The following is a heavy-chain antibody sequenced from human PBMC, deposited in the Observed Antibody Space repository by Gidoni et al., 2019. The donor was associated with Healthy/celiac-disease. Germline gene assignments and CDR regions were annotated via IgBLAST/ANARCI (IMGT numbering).Heavy chain of an antibody. Sequence: QVQLQESGPGLVKPSETLSLTCTVSGGSISSYYWSWIRQPPGKGLEWIGYIYYSGSTNYNPSLKSRVTISVDTSKNQFSLKLSSVTAADTAVYYCAAVPNYYGSGSYFWFDPWGQGTLVTVSS. V-gene: IGHV4-59*01. CDR2: IYYSGST. D-gene: IGHD3-10*01. J-gene: IGHJ5*02. CDR1: GGSISSYY. CDR3: AAVPNYYGSGSYFWFDP.